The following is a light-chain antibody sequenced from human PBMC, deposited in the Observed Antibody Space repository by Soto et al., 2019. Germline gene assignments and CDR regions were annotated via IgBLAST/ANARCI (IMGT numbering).Light chain of an antibody. CDR2: GAS. J-gene: IGKJ3*01. Sequence: EIVLTQPPNTLSLSPGERATLSCRASQSVSSDYLVWYQQKPGQAPRLLIYGASSRATGIPDRFSGSGSGTDFTLTISRLEPEDFAVYYCQHYGNTPPSVTFGPGTKVDIK. CDR3: QHYGNTPPSVT. V-gene: IGKV3-20*01. CDR1: QSVSSDY.